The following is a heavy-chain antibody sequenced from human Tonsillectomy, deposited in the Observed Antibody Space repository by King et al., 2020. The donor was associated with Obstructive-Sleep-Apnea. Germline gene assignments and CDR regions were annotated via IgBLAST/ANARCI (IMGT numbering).Heavy chain of an antibody. CDR3: ARVLGAAGPDYYFDY. CDR1: GGSFSAYY. D-gene: IGHD1-26*01. CDR2: INHSGST. V-gene: IGHV4-34*01. Sequence: VQLQQWGAGLLRPSETLSLTCAVYGGSFSAYYWGWIRQPPGKGLGGFGEINHSGSTNCNPSLMSRCTISVDTARNQFSLKLHSVTAADTAVYYCARVLGAAGPDYYFDYWGQGTLVTVSS. J-gene: IGHJ4*02.